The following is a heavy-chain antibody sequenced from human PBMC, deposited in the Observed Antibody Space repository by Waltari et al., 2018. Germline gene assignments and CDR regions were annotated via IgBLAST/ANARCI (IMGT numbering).Heavy chain of an antibody. V-gene: IGHV3-48*01. Sequence: EVQLVESGGGLVQPGGSLRLSCAASGFTFTTYSKNWVRQAHWKGRGWVADSSGSSSTIYDADSVKGRFTISRDNAKNSLYLQMNSLRAEDTAVYYCALANWGSPIDYWGRGTLVTVSS. CDR1: GFTFTTYS. CDR3: ALANWGSPIDY. CDR2: SSGSSSTI. D-gene: IGHD7-27*01. J-gene: IGHJ4*02.